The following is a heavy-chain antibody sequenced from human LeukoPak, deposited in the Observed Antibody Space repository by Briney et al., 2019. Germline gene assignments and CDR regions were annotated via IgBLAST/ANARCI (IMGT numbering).Heavy chain of an antibody. V-gene: IGHV4-34*01. CDR2: INHSGST. Sequence: SETLSLTCAVYGGSFSAYYWTWIRQPPGKGLEWIGEINHSGSTNYNPSLKSRVTISIDTSKNQFSLNLSSVTAADTAVYYCARDFRNDGWFDPWGQGTLVTVSS. CDR3: ARDFRNDGWFDP. J-gene: IGHJ5*02. D-gene: IGHD1-1*01. CDR1: GGSFSAYY.